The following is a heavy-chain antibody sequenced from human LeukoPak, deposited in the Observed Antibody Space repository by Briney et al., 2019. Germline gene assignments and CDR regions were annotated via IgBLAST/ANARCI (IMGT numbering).Heavy chain of an antibody. J-gene: IGHJ5*02. D-gene: IGHD1-1*01. CDR2: IYYSGST. Sequence: PSETLSLTCTVSSGSISSGGYYWSWIRQHPGKGLEWIGYIYYSGSTYYNPSLKSRVTISVDTSKNQFSLKLSSVTAADTAVYYCARVGPERREALKWFDPWGQGTLVTVSS. CDR1: SGSISSGGYY. CDR3: ARVGPERREALKWFDP. V-gene: IGHV4-31*03.